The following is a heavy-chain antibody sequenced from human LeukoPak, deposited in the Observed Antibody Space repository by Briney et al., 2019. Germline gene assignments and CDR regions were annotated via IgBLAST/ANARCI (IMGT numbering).Heavy chain of an antibody. D-gene: IGHD6-6*01. V-gene: IGHV7-4-1*02. CDR2: INTNTGNP. Sequence: ASVKVSCKASGYTFTSYAMNWVRQAPGQGLEWMGWINTNTGNPTYAQCFTGRFVFSLDTSVSTAYLQISSLKAEDTAVYYCARAGSQYSSSSGQYDYFDYWGQGTLVTVSS. CDR1: GYTFTSYA. CDR3: ARAGSQYSSSSGQYDYFDY. J-gene: IGHJ4*02.